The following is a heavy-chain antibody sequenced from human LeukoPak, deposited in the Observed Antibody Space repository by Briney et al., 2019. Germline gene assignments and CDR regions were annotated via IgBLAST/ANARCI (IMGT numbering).Heavy chain of an antibody. CDR3: ATDPAQNEYGDIDY. V-gene: IGHV3-7*01. Sequence: GGSLRLSCVVSGFRFSDSVMSWVRQAPGKGLEWVANIKQDGSEKYYVDSVKGRFTISRDSAKNSLYLQMNSLRAEDTAVYYCATDPAQNEYGDIDYWGQGALVTVSS. J-gene: IGHJ4*02. CDR2: IKQDGSEK. D-gene: IGHD4-17*01. CDR1: GFRFSDSV.